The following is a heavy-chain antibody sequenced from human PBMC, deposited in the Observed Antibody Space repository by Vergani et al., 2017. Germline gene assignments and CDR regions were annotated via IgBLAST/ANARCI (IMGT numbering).Heavy chain of an antibody. J-gene: IGHJ4*02. V-gene: IGHV4-59*01. CDR1: GGSISSYY. CDR3: ARGDDTQDY. D-gene: IGHD3-22*01. Sequence: QVQLQESGPGLVRPSETLSLTCTVSGGSISSYYWSWIRQPPGKGLEWIGYIYYSGSTNYNPSLKSRVTISVDTSKNQFSRKLSSVTAADTAVYYCARGDDTQDYWGQGTLVTVSS. CDR2: IYYSGST.